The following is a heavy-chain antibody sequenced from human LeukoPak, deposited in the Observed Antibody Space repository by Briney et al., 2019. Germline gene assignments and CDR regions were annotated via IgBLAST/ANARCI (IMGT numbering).Heavy chain of an antibody. V-gene: IGHV3-30*18. J-gene: IGHJ4*02. CDR3: AKDRGSGSYPSPLFDY. Sequence: PGRSLRLSCAVSGFTFVSYGMHWVRQAPGKGLEWVAVISYDGGNKYYADSVKGRFTISRDNSKNTLYLQMNSLRGEDTAVYYCAKDRGSGSYPSPLFDYWGQGTLVTVSP. D-gene: IGHD3-10*01. CDR1: GFTFVSYG. CDR2: ISYDGGNK.